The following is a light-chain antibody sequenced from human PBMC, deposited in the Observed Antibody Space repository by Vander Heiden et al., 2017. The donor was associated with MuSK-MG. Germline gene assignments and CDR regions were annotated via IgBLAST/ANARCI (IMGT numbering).Light chain of an antibody. J-gene: IGLJ1*01. V-gene: IGLV2-14*01. Sequence: HSALTQPASGSGSPGQSITISCTGTSSDVGGYNYVSWYQQHPGKAPKLMIYDVSNRPSGVSNRFSGSKSGNTASLTISGLQAEDEADYYCSSYTSSSSYVFGTGTKVTVL. CDR1: SSDVGGYNY. CDR2: DVS. CDR3: SSYTSSSSYV.